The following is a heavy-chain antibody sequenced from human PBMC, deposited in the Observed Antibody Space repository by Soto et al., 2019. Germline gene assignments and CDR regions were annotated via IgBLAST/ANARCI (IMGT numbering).Heavy chain of an antibody. V-gene: IGHV3-74*01. D-gene: IGHD6-13*01. CDR2: IYNDGTYA. CDR3: TRGPRATSAGTSAH. J-gene: IGHJ4*02. Sequence: PWGSLILSCAASGLTFDGYAMHWVRQVPGKGPVWVARIYNDGTYAGYADSVKGRFTISRDNAKDTLYLQMNDLRAEDSALYHCTRGPRATSAGTSAHWGQGTLVTVSS. CDR1: GLTFDGYA.